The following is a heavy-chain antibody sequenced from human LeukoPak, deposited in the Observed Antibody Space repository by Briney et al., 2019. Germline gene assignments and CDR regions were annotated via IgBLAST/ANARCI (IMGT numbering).Heavy chain of an antibody. V-gene: IGHV4-39*01. CDR3: ARHGGIAVPYNWFDP. J-gene: IGHJ5*02. D-gene: IGHD6-19*01. CDR2: IYYSGST. CDR1: GGSISSSSYY. Sequence: PSETLSLTCTVSGGSISSSSYYWGWIRQPPGKGLEWIGSIYYSGSTYYSPSLKSRVTISVDTSKNQFSLKLSSVTAADTAVYYCARHGGIAVPYNWFDPWGQGTLVTVSS.